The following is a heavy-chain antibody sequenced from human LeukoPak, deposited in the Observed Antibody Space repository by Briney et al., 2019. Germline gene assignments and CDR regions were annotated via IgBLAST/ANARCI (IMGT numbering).Heavy chain of an antibody. D-gene: IGHD3-10*01. CDR1: GGSFSNYY. CDR2: INHRGNT. CDR3: ARRGVEMSAVRPDNWLDP. Sequence: SETLSLTCAVYGGSFSNYYWNWIRQPPGKGLEWIAEINHRGNTNYNPSLQSRVTISIDTSKNQFSLRLTSVTAADTAVYYCARRGVEMSAVRPDNWLDPWGQGTLVTVSS. V-gene: IGHV4-34*01. J-gene: IGHJ5*02.